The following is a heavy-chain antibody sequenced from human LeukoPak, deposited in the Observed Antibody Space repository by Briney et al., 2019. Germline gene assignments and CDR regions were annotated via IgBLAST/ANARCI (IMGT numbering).Heavy chain of an antibody. D-gene: IGHD3-22*01. CDR1: AITFSRHW. CDR3: AAPLDYSDSSGCHQGGD. V-gene: IGHV3-7*03. J-gene: IGHJ4*02. Sequence: GGSLRLSCVASAITFSRHWMTWVRQAPGKGLEWVANIKEDGTKRNYVDSVKGRFTISRDNAKNSLYLQMNSLRAEDTAVYYCAAPLDYSDSSGCHQGGDWGQGTLVTVSS. CDR2: IKEDGTKR.